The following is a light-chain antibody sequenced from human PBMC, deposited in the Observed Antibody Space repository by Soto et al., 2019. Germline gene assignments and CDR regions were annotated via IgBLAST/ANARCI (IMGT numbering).Light chain of an antibody. CDR3: QKYNRAPIT. CDR1: QGISNY. Sequence: DIQMTQSPSSLSASVGDRVTITCRASQGISNYLAWYQQKPGKVPKLLIYAASTLQSGVPSRFSDSGAGTDFTLSLSSLQPEDVETYYCQKYNRAPITFGEGTRLEIK. CDR2: AAS. J-gene: IGKJ5*01. V-gene: IGKV1-27*01.